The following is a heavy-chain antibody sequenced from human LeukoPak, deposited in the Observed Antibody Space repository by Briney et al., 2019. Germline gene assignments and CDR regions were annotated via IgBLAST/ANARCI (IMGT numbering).Heavy chain of an antibody. CDR3: ARVRSGIFEY. CDR1: GDSVSSNLVT. CDR2: TYYRSKWSI. J-gene: IGHJ4*02. D-gene: IGHD3-10*01. Sequence: SQTLSLTCAISGDSVSSNLVTWNWIRQSPSRGLEWLGRTYYRSKWSIDYGASLKSRISIIPDTSKNQFSLQLRSATPEDTAVYLCARVRSGIFEYWGQGTLVTVSS. V-gene: IGHV6-1*01.